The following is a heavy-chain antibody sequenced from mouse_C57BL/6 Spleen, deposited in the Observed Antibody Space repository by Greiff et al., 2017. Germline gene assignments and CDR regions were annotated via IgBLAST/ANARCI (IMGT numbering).Heavy chain of an antibody. J-gene: IGHJ2*01. CDR2: IDPSDSYT. CDR3: ARSPYGSSHYFDY. CDR1: GYTFTSYW. D-gene: IGHD1-1*01. Sequence: QVQLQQPGAELVRPGTSVKLSCKASGYTFTSYWMHWVKQRPGQGLEWIGVIDPSDSYTNYNQKFKGKATLTVDTSYSTAYMQLSRLTSEDSAVYYCARSPYGSSHYFDYWGQGTTLTVSS. V-gene: IGHV1-59*01.